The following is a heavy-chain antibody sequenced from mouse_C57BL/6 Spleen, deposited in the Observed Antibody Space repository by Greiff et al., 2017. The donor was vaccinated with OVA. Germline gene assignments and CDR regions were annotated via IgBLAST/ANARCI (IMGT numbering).Heavy chain of an antibody. CDR2: IYPRSGNT. CDR1: GYTFTSYG. CDR3: ARNEGYPY. D-gene: IGHD2-14*01. J-gene: IGHJ3*01. V-gene: IGHV1-81*01. Sequence: VQLVESGAELARPGASVKLSCKASGYTFTSYGISWVKQRTGQGLEWIGEIYPRSGNTYYNEKFKGKATLTADKSSSTAYMELRSLTSEDAAVYFCARNEGYPYWGQGTLVTVSA.